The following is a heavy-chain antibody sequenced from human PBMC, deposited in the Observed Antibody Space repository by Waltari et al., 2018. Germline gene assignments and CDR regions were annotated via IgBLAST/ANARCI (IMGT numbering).Heavy chain of an antibody. D-gene: IGHD3-22*01. CDR2: IYTSGST. CDR3: ATVYYDSSGYYFTSGAFDI. V-gene: IGHV4-61*02. J-gene: IGHJ3*02. CDR1: GGSISSGSYY. Sequence: QVQLQESGPGLVKPSQTLSLTCTVSGGSISSGSYYWSWIRQPAGTGLEWIGRIYTSGSTNYNPSLKSRVTISVDTSKNQFSLKLSSVTAADTAVYYCATVYYDSSGYYFTSGAFDIWGQGTMVTVSS.